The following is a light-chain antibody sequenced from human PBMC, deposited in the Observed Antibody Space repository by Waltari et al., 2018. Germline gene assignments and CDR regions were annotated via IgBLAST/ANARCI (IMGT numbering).Light chain of an antibody. CDR1: RGHTTYA. CDR2: LNSDGSH. V-gene: IGLV4-69*01. Sequence: QFVLTQSPSASASLGASVKLTCTLSRGHTTYAIACHQQQPKKGPRFLMKLNSDGSHTKGDGIPDRFSGSSSGAERFLTISSLQSEDEGDYYCQTWDTDIHVVFGGGTKL. J-gene: IGLJ2*01. CDR3: QTWDTDIHVV.